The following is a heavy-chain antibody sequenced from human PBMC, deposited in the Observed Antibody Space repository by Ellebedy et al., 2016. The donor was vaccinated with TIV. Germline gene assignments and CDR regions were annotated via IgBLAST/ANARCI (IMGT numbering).Heavy chain of an antibody. CDR2: FDPEGGET. Sequence: AASVKVTCKVSGYTLTELSIHWVRQAPGKGLEWMRGFDPEGGETTNAQKFQGRVTMTEDTSTDTAYMELSSLRTEDTAVYYCATDLRYCTNGVCFKRFDAFDIWGQGTMVTVSS. D-gene: IGHD2-8*01. CDR1: GYTLTELS. CDR3: ATDLRYCTNGVCFKRFDAFDI. J-gene: IGHJ3*02. V-gene: IGHV1-24*01.